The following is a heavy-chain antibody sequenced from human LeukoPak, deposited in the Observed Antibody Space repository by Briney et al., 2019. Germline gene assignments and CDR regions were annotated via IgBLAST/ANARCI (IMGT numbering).Heavy chain of an antibody. CDR2: ISHGSGLL. V-gene: IGHV3-48*01. J-gene: IGHJ4*02. Sequence: QSGGSLRLSCAASGFSFSTYSMNWVRQARGKGLEWVSYISHGSGLLFYADSVRGRFTISRDDARDSLYLQMNSLRAEDTAVYYCSTSPSFGSSWYQFNYWGQGTLVTVSS. CDR1: GFSFSTYS. D-gene: IGHD6-13*01. CDR3: STSPSFGSSWYQFNY.